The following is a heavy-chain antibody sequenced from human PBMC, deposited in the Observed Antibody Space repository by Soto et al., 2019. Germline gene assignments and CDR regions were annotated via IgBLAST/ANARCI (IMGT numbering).Heavy chain of an antibody. CDR1: EVTFGSRA. CDR2: ITDTGGDA. D-gene: IGHD3-10*01. CDR3: ARGSTDSYPGSRIFDF. J-gene: IGHJ4*02. Sequence: EVQLLESGGDLVQPGGSLRLSCVASEVTFGSRAMSWVRQAPGEGLEWVSTITDTGGDAKYADSVRGRFTISRDNSRNTLHLQMSSLRAEDSAVYYCARGSTDSYPGSRIFDFWGRGTLVTVSS. V-gene: IGHV3-23*01.